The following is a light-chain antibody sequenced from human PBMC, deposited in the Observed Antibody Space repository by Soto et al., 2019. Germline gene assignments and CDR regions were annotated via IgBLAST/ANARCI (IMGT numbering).Light chain of an antibody. CDR2: GAS. CDR1: QSLRSPY. CDR3: QQYGSSPPT. V-gene: IGKV3-20*01. J-gene: IGKJ1*01. Sequence: EIVLTQSPGTLSLSPGERATLSCRASQSLRSPYLAWYQHKPGQAPRLLIYGASSTATGIPDRFSGSGSGTDFTLTISRLEPEDFAVYYCQQYGSSPPTFGRGTRVEIK.